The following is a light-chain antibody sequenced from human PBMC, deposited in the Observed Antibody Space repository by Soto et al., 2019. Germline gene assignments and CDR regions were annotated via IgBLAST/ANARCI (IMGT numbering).Light chain of an antibody. J-gene: IGLJ3*02. CDR3: SSYTSSSTPLV. CDR2: DVT. V-gene: IGLV2-14*01. Sequence: QSVLTQPASVTGSPGQSITISCTGASSDVGGYNYASWYQQHPGKAPKLMIYDVTNRPSGVSNRFSGSKSGNTASLTISGLQAEDEADYYCSSYTSSSTPLVFGGGTQLTVL. CDR1: SSDVGGYNY.